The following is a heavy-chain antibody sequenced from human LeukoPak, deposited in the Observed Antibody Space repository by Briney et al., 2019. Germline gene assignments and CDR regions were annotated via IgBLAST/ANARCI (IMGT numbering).Heavy chain of an antibody. D-gene: IGHD1-26*01. V-gene: IGHV3-23*01. Sequence: GGSLRLSCAASGFTFSSYAMSWVRQTPGKGLEWVSAIGGSGGSTYYADSVKGRFTISRDNSKNTLYLQMNSLRAEDTAVYYCAKNGGSYYGYFDYWGQGTLVTVSS. CDR2: IGGSGGST. J-gene: IGHJ4*02. CDR3: AKNGGSYYGYFDY. CDR1: GFTFSSYA.